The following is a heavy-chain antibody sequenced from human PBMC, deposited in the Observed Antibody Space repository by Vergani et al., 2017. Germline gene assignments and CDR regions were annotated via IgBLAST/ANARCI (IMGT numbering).Heavy chain of an antibody. CDR1: GFTFSSYA. CDR3: AKDRGDYGGLRDDY. J-gene: IGHJ4*02. D-gene: IGHD4-23*01. CDR2: ISGSGGST. V-gene: IGHV3-23*01. Sequence: EVQLLESGGGLVQPGGSLRLSCAASGFTFSSYAMSWVRQAPGQGLEWVSAISGSGGSTDYADSVKGRFTISRDNSKNTLYLQMNSLRAVDTAVYYCAKDRGDYGGLRDDYWGQGTLVTVSS.